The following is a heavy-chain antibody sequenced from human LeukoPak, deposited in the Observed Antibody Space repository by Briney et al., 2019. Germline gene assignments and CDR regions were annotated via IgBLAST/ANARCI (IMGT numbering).Heavy chain of an antibody. J-gene: IGHJ4*02. CDR3: ARGSNYFDY. V-gene: IGHV4-59*01. CDR1: GGSFSGYY. CDR2: VFDSGRT. D-gene: IGHD6-6*01. Sequence: PSETLSLTCAVYGGSFSGYYWSWIRQPPGKGLEWIGYVFDSGRTNYNPSLRSRVTISVDTSKNQFSLKLTSVTAADTAVYYCARGSNYFDYWGQGTLVTVSS.